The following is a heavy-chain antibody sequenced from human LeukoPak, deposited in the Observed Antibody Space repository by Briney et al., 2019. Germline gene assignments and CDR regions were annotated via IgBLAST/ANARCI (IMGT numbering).Heavy chain of an antibody. V-gene: IGHV4-38-2*01. D-gene: IGHD3-9*01. CDR2: IYHSGST. Sequence: SETLSLTCAVSGYSISSGYYWGWIRQPPGKGLEWIGSIYHSGSTYYNPSLEGRVTTSVDTSKNQFSLKLSSVTAADTAVYYCARRHYDILTGYYYYFDYWGQGTLVTVSS. J-gene: IGHJ4*02. CDR3: ARRHYDILTGYYYYFDY. CDR1: GYSISSGYY.